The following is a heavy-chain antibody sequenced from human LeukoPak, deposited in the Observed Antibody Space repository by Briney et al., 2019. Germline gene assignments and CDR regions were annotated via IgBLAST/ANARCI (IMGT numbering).Heavy chain of an antibody. D-gene: IGHD2-15*01. V-gene: IGHV3-23*01. CDR1: GFTFSSYA. CDR2: ISDSGGST. Sequence: GGSLRLSCAASGFTFSSYAMNWVRQAPGKGLEWVSGISDSGGSTYYADSVKGRFTISRDNSKNTLYLQMNSLRAEDTAVYYCAKDWGYCSGGSRHLFDYWGQGTLVTVSS. J-gene: IGHJ4*02. CDR3: AKDWGYCSGGSRHLFDY.